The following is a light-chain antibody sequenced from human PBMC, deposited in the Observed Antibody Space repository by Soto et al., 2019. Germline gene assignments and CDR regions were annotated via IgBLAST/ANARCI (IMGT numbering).Light chain of an antibody. CDR3: CSNAGRSTVV. J-gene: IGLJ2*01. V-gene: IGLV2-23*01. Sequence: QSALTQPASVSGSPGQSINISCTGTSSDVGSYNLVSWYQQHPGKDTKVMIYEGSKRPSGVSNRCSGSKSGNSASLTISGLQAEEEADYYCCSNAGRSTVVCCGWTMLTVL. CDR1: SSDVGSYNL. CDR2: EGS.